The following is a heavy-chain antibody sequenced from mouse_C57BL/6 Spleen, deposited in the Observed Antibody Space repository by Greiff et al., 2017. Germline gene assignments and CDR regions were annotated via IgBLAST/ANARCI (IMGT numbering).Heavy chain of an antibody. D-gene: IGHD2-4*01. CDR3: AREGDYAVGYWYFDV. Sequence: QVKLQQPGAELVKPGASVKMSCKASGYTFTSYWITWVKQRPGQGLEWIGDIYPGSGSTNYNEKFKSKATLTVDTSSSTAYMQLSSLTSEDSAVSYCAREGDYAVGYWYFDVWGTGATVTVSS. V-gene: IGHV1-55*01. J-gene: IGHJ1*03. CDR2: IYPGSGST. CDR1: GYTFTSYW.